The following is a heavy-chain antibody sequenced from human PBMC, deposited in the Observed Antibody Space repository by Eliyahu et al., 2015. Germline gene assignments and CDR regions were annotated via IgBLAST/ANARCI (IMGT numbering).Heavy chain of an antibody. V-gene: IGHV4-59*02. Sequence: QVQLQESGPGLVKPSETLSLTCTXSDXSVNTYYWSWIRQPPGKGLEWIGYIYYSGSTNYNPSLKSRATISVDTSKNQFSLKLNSVTAADTAVYYCARDSSGWYGAIDFWGQGTLVTVSS. CDR1: DXSVNTYY. J-gene: IGHJ4*02. D-gene: IGHD6-19*01. CDR2: IYYSGST. CDR3: ARDSSGWYGAIDF.